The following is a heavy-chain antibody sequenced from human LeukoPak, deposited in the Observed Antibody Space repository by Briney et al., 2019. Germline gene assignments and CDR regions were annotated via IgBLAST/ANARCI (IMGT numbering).Heavy chain of an antibody. D-gene: IGHD6-13*01. Sequence: SETLSLTCTVSGGSISSYYWSWIRQPPGQGLEWIGYIYYSGSTNYNPSLKSRVTISVDTSKNQFSLKLSSVTAADTGVYYCARHDSIQQLVPLFDYWGQGTLVTVSS. J-gene: IGHJ4*02. CDR3: ARHDSIQQLVPLFDY. CDR2: IYYSGST. CDR1: GGSISSYY. V-gene: IGHV4-59*08.